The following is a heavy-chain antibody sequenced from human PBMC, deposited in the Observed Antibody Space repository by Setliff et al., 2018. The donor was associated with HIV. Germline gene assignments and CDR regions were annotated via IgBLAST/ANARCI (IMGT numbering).Heavy chain of an antibody. Sequence: PGGSLRLSCAASGFTFGSYAMNWVRQAPGKGLEWVSGISGSGGSTFYADSVRGRFTISRDNSKNTLYLQMNSLRAEDTAVYYCAKTYYYDSSGYYGVDYWGQGTLVTVSS. CDR3: AKTYYYDSSGYYGVDY. CDR2: ISGSGGST. V-gene: IGHV3-23*01. D-gene: IGHD3-22*01. J-gene: IGHJ4*02. CDR1: GFTFGSYA.